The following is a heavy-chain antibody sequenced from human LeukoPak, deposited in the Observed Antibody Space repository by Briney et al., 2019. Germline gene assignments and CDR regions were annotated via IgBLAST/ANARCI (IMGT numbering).Heavy chain of an antibody. D-gene: IGHD3-22*01. V-gene: IGHV3-30*02. Sequence: GGSLRLSCAASGFTFSSYGMHWVHQAPGKGLEWVAFIRYDGSNKYYADSVKGRFTISRDNSKNTLYLQMSSLRAEDTAVYYCAKDRGGYYQYYFDYWGQGTLVTVSS. CDR2: IRYDGSNK. J-gene: IGHJ4*02. CDR1: GFTFSSYG. CDR3: AKDRGGYYQYYFDY.